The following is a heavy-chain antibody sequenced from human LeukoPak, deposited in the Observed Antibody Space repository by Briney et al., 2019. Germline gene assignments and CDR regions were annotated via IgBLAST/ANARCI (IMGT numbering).Heavy chain of an antibody. Sequence: SETLSLTCTVSGGSISSSSYYWGWIRQPPGKGLEWIGSIYYSGSTYYNPSLKSRVTISVDTSKNQFSLKLSSVTAADTAVYYCAREYCSSTSCYDLYGVGWFDPWGQGTLVTVSS. CDR1: GGSISSSSYY. J-gene: IGHJ5*02. D-gene: IGHD2-2*01. CDR3: AREYCSSTSCYDLYGVGWFDP. V-gene: IGHV4-39*07. CDR2: IYYSGST.